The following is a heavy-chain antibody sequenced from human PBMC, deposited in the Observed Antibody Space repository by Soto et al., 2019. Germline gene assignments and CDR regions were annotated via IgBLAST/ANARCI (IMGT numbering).Heavy chain of an antibody. CDR1: GFTFISYW. CDR3: ARDREVTYYDFWSGYPLYGMDV. Sequence: PGWSLRLACASSGFTFISYWMSWVRQAPGKGLEWVANIKQDGSEKYYVDSVKGRFTISRDNAKNSLYLQMNSLRAEDTAVYYCARDREVTYYDFWSGYPLYGMDVWGQGTTVTVSS. CDR2: IKQDGSEK. J-gene: IGHJ6*02. D-gene: IGHD3-3*01. V-gene: IGHV3-7*01.